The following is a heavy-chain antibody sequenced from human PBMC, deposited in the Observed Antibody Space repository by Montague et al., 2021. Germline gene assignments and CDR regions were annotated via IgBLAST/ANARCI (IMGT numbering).Heavy chain of an antibody. J-gene: IGHJ4*01. Sequence: SETLSLTCSVSGGSANGYDWSWIRQPPGKGLEWIGYIRSSGSPNYNPSFKSRLAISIDRSRNQFSLELRFVTAADTAIYFCGRDYWGSIDYWGHGILVTVSS. D-gene: IGHD7-27*01. CDR2: IRSSGSP. V-gene: IGHV4-59*02. CDR3: GRDYWGSIDY. CDR1: GGSANGYD.